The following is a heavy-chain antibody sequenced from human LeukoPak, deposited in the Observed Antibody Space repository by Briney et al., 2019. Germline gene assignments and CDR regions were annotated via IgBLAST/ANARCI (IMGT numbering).Heavy chain of an antibody. J-gene: IGHJ6*02. CDR3: ARDNGYSGYDSYYYYYGMDV. D-gene: IGHD5-12*01. V-gene: IGHV1-69*04. Sequence: GASVKVSCKASGGTFSSYAISWVRQAPGQGLEWMGRIIPILGIANYAQKFQGRVTITADKSTSTAYMELSSLRSEDTAVYYCARDNGYSGYDSYYYYYGMDVWGQGTTVTVSS. CDR1: GGTFSSYA. CDR2: IIPILGIA.